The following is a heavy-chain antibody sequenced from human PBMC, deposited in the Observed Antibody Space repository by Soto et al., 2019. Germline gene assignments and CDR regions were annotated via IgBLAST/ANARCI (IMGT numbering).Heavy chain of an antibody. J-gene: IGHJ3*01. V-gene: IGHV2-5*02. D-gene: IGHD3-16*01. CDR2: INWVADG. CDR1: GFSLSSSGVS. CDR3: ANRPWGASDTFDG. Sequence: QITLKESGPTLVKPTESLTLTCTVSGFSLSSSGVSVGWIRQPPGKGLEWLALINWVADGRYSPSLKSRLTGTKDNSKHQVGLTMTNMDPMDTGTYYCANRPWGASDTFDGWGRGTMVTVSS.